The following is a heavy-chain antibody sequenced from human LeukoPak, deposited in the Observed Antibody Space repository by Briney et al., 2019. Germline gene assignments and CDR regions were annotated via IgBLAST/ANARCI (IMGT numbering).Heavy chain of an antibody. CDR3: AKDYYDSSGYDDYYYYMDV. V-gene: IGHV3-23*01. J-gene: IGHJ6*03. D-gene: IGHD3-22*01. Sequence: GGSLRLSCAASGFTFSSYAMSWVRQAPGKGLEWVSAISGSGGSTYYADSVKGRFTISRDNSKNTLYLQMNSLRAEDTAVYYCAKDYYDSSGYDDYYYYMDVWGKGTTVTVSS. CDR1: GFTFSSYA. CDR2: ISGSGGST.